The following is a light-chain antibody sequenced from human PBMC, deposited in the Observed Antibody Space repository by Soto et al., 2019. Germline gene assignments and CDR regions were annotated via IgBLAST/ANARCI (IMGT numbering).Light chain of an antibody. CDR3: QLWDSSSGHWV. V-gene: IGLV3-21*04. Sequence: SSELTQPPSVSVAPGETASISCGGNDLGTKSVHWYQQKPGHAPVLVIYYDSDRPSGIPERLSGSKSGNTATLTISRVDVGDEADYHCQLWDSSSGHWVFGGGTKLTVL. CDR2: YDS. CDR1: DLGTKS. J-gene: IGLJ3*02.